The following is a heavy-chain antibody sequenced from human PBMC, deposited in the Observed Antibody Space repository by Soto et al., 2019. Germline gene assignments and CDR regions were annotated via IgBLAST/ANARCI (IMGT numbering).Heavy chain of an antibody. CDR3: VSAPYGFTSWFDS. D-gene: IGHD3-10*01. J-gene: IGHJ5*01. V-gene: IGHV3-11*01. Sequence: QVQLVESGGGLVKPGGSLRLSCAASGFTFSDNYMSWIRQAPGKGLEWVSYISSSGTTIYYADSVKGRFTISRDNAKNSLYLQMDSLRAEDTAVYYCVSAPYGFTSWFDSWGQGTLVTVSS. CDR1: GFTFSDNY. CDR2: ISSSGTTI.